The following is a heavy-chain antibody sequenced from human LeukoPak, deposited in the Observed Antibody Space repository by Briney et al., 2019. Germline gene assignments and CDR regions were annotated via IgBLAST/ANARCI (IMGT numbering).Heavy chain of an antibody. CDR1: GFTFSSYW. CDR3: ARVGDPLWFGELKDY. V-gene: IGHV3-7*03. Sequence: GGSLRLSCAASGFTFSSYWMSWVRQAPGKGLEWVANIKQDGSEKYYVDSVKGRFTISRDNAKNSLYLQMNSLSAADTAVYYCARVGDPLWFGELKDYWGQGTLVTVSS. CDR2: IKQDGSEK. D-gene: IGHD3-10*01. J-gene: IGHJ4*02.